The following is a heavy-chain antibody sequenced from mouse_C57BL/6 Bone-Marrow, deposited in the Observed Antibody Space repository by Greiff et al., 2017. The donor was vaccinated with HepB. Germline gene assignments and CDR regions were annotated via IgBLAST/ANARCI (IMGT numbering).Heavy chain of an antibody. D-gene: IGHD1-1*01. CDR3: ARDLLSGSSFYAMDY. CDR2: INYDGSST. J-gene: IGHJ4*01. CDR1: GFTFSDYY. V-gene: IGHV5-16*01. Sequence: DVMLVESEGGLVQPGSSMKLSCTASGFTFSDYYMAWVRQVPEKGLEWVANINYDGSSTYYLDSLKSRFIMSRDNAKNILYLQMSSLKSEDTATYYCARDLLSGSSFYAMDYWGQGTSVTVSS.